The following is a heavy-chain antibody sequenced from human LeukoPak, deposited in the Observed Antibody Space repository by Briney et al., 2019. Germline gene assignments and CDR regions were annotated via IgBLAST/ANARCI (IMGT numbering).Heavy chain of an antibody. CDR3: ARGAGWYHY. CDR1: GGSISSYY. Sequence: SETLSLTCTVSGGSISSYYWSWIRQPPGKGLEWIGYIYYSGSTKYNPSVKGRVTISVDTSKNQFSLKQASVTAADTAVYYCARGAGWYHYWGQGTMVTVSS. J-gene: IGHJ4*02. V-gene: IGHV4-59*01. CDR2: IYYSGST. D-gene: IGHD6-19*01.